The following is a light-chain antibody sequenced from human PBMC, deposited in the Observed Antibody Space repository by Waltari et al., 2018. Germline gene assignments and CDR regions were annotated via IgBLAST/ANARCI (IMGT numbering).Light chain of an antibody. Sequence: EIVLTQSPGTLPLSPGERATLSCRGSQSVSSRYLAWYQQKPGQAPRLLIYGASSRATGIPDRFSGSGSGTDFTLTISRLEPEDFAVYYCQQYGSLPTTFGQGTKVEIK. CDR2: GAS. CDR1: QSVSSRY. V-gene: IGKV3-20*01. CDR3: QQYGSLPTT. J-gene: IGKJ1*01.